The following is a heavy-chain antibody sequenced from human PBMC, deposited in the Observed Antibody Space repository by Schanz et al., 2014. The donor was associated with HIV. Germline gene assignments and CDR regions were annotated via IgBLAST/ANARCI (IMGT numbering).Heavy chain of an antibody. Sequence: QVQLVQSGGGVVQPGRSLIISCAASGLTFSSYGMHWVRQAPGKGLEWVAVISNDGRNKYYTESLKGRFTVSRDNSKNRLYLQMNSLRSEDTAVYYCAREITIFGVARYGMDVWGQGTTVTVS. CDR2: ISNDGRNK. J-gene: IGHJ6*02. V-gene: IGHV3-30*13. CDR1: GLTFSSYG. CDR3: AREITIFGVARYGMDV. D-gene: IGHD3-3*01.